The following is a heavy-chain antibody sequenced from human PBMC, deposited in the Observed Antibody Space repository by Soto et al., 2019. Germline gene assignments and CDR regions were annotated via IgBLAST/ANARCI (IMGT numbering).Heavy chain of an antibody. CDR2: ISFNGST. Sequence: QVQLQESGPGLVRPSQTLFLTCSVSGESISSGGFYWTWVRRHPGKGLEWIGYISFNGSTFYNPSLKSRLTIAFDMSKNQISLRLTCLTAADTAVYFCARSPGFPNAHYDFRSGLHGMDVWGRGTTVTVSS. CDR1: GESISSGGFY. CDR3: ARSPGFPNAHYDFRSGLHGMDV. V-gene: IGHV4-31*03. J-gene: IGHJ6*02. D-gene: IGHD3-3*01.